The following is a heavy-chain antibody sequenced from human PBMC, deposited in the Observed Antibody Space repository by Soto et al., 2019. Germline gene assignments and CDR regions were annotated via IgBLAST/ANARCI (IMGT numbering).Heavy chain of an antibody. V-gene: IGHV1-8*01. CDR3: ATEREWLRPNYYYYGMDV. D-gene: IGHD5-12*01. CDR1: GYTFTSYD. J-gene: IGHJ6*02. Sequence: GASSKVSCKASGYTFTSYDINWVRQATGQGLEWMGWMNPNSGNTGYAQKFQGRVTMTRNTSISTAYMELSSLRSEDTAVYYCATEREWLRPNYYYYGMDVWGQGTTVTVSS. CDR2: MNPNSGNT.